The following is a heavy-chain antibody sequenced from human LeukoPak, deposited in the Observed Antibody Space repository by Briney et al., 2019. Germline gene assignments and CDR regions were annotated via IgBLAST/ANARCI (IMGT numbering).Heavy chain of an antibody. J-gene: IGHJ4*02. CDR3: AIRGGWKGIDY. Sequence: GGSLRLSCAASGFTFSSYEMNWVRQAPGKGLEWVSAISGSGGSTYYADSVKGRFTISRDNSKNTLYLQMNSLRAEDTAVYYCAIRGGWKGIDYWGQGTLVTVSS. CDR2: ISGSGGST. CDR1: GFTFSSYE. V-gene: IGHV3-23*01. D-gene: IGHD1-1*01.